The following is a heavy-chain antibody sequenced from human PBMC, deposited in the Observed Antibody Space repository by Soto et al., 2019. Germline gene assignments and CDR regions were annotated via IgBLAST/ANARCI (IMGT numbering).Heavy chain of an antibody. V-gene: IGHV1-2*02. Sequence: GASVKVSCKASGYTFTVYYMHWVRQAPGQGLEWMGWINPKSGGTMYPQKFQGRVTMTWDTSISTAYMALTRLRSDDTAVYYCARDLAKGGGSEGFDYWGQGTLVTVSS. CDR3: ARDLAKGGGSEGFDY. D-gene: IGHD1-26*01. CDR2: INPKSGGT. CDR1: GYTFTVYY. J-gene: IGHJ4*02.